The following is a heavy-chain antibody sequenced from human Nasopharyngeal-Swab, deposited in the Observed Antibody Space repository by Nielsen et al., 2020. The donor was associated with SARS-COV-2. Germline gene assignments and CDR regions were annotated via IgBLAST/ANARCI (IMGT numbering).Heavy chain of an antibody. D-gene: IGHD3-10*01. CDR1: GLTFDNHW. V-gene: IGHV3-7*01. Sequence: GESLKISCAASGLTFDNHWMTWVRQAPGKGLEWVATIKPDGSEKYYVDSVKGRFTISRDNAKNSLYLQMNSLRAEDTAVYYCARDLYKVVRGVIGYWGQGTLVTVSS. CDR3: ARDLYKVVRGVIGY. J-gene: IGHJ4*02. CDR2: IKPDGSEK.